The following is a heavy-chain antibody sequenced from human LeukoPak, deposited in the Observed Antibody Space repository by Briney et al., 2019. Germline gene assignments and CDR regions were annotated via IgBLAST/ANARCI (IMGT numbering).Heavy chain of an antibody. CDR2: INPNSGGT. CDR1: GYTFTGYY. D-gene: IGHD5-24*01. V-gene: IGHV1-2*02. Sequence: ASVKVSCKASGYTFTGYYMHWVRQAPGQGLEWMGWINPNSGGTNYAQEFQGRVTMTRDTSISTAYMELSRLRSDDTAVYYCARVEMATNGNWFDPWGQGTLVTVSS. J-gene: IGHJ5*02. CDR3: ARVEMATNGNWFDP.